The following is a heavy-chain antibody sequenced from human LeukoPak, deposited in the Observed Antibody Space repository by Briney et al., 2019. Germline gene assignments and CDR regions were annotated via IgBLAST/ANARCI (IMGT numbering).Heavy chain of an antibody. V-gene: IGHV4-34*01. CDR3: ARVRYYDSSGYPIDY. CDR2: INHSGST. D-gene: IGHD3-22*01. J-gene: IGHJ4*02. Sequence: SETLSLTCADYGGSFSGYYWSWIRQPPGKGLEWIGEINHSGSTNYNPSLKSRVTISVDTSKNQFSLKLSSVTAADTAVYYCARVRYYDSSGYPIDYWGQGTLVTVSS. CDR1: GGSFSGYY.